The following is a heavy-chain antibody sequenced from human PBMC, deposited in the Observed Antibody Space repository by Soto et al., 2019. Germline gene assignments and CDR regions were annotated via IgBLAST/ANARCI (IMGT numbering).Heavy chain of an antibody. V-gene: IGHV3-30*04. CDR2: ISYDGRNK. CDR3: ARESLPYYDILTGFDY. D-gene: IGHD3-9*01. J-gene: IGHJ4*02. Sequence: QVQLVESGGGVVQPGRSLRLSYAASGFTFSGNTIHWVRQAPGKGLEWVAAISYDGRNKFYADSVKGRFTISGDNSKNTLYLQMNSLRAEDTAVYYRARESLPYYDILTGFDYWGQGTLVTVSS. CDR1: GFTFSGNT.